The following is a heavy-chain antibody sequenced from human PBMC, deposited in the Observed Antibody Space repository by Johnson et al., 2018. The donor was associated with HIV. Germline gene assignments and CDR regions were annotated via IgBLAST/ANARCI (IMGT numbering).Heavy chain of an antibody. CDR1: GFTFSSYA. D-gene: IGHD6-6*01. CDR3: VKERQLVRSFDI. J-gene: IGHJ3*02. V-gene: IGHV3-30*18. Sequence: QVLLVESGGGGVQPGRSLRLSCAASGFTFSSYAMHWVRRAPGKGLEWLAVVSHDGSNEYYADSVKGRCTVSRDNTKNTLYLQMNSLRPEDTAVYYCVKERQLVRSFDIWGQGTMVAVSS. CDR2: VSHDGSNE.